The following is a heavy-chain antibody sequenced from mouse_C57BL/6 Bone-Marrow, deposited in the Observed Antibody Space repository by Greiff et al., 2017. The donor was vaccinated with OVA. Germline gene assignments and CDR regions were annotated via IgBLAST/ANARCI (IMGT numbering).Heavy chain of an antibody. CDR2: IYPRDGST. CDR3: ARSGYSNPAWFAY. J-gene: IGHJ3*01. CDR1: GYTFTSYD. D-gene: IGHD2-5*01. Sequence: VQLQQSGPELVKPGASVKLSCKASGYTFTSYDINWVKQRPGQGLEWIGRIYPRDGSTKYNEKFKGKATLTVDTSSSTAYMELHSLTSEDSAVYFCARSGYSNPAWFAYWGQGTLVTVSA. V-gene: IGHV1-85*01.